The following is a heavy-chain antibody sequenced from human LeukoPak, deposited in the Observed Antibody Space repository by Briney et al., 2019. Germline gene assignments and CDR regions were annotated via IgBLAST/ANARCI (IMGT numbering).Heavy chain of an antibody. D-gene: IGHD2-15*01. CDR2: ISSSSSTI. V-gene: IGHV3-48*01. CDR1: GFTFSSYS. CDR3: ARVQVVVAATDYYYYGMDV. Sequence: PGGSLRLSCAASGFTFSSYSMNWVRQAPGKGLEWVSYISSSSSTIYYADSVKGRFTISRDNAKNSLYLQMNSLRAEDTAVYYCARVQVVVAATDYYYYGMDVWGQGTTVTVSS. J-gene: IGHJ6*02.